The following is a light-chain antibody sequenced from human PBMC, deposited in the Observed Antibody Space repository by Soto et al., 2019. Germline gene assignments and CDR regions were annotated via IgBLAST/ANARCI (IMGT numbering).Light chain of an antibody. CDR1: QSVGTY. Sequence: EIVLTQSPATLSLSPGERAALSCRASQSVGTYLAWYQQKPGQAPRLLIYDASNRAAGVPVRFSGSGSGTDFTLTLSSVEPEDFAVYYCQQRSNWPPITFGQGTRLEIK. V-gene: IGKV3-11*01. CDR2: DAS. J-gene: IGKJ5*01. CDR3: QQRSNWPPIT.